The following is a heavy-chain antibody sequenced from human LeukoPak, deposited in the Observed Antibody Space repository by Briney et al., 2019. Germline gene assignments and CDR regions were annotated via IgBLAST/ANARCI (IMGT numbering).Heavy chain of an antibody. D-gene: IGHD3-9*01. CDR2: ISSSSSYT. Sequence: GSLRLSCAASGFTFSTYSMTWIRQAPGKGLEWVSYISSSSSYTNYADSVKGRFTISRDNAKNSLYLQMNSLRAEDTAVYYCVRAQGIRYFDWLSYFDYWGQGTLVTVSS. CDR3: VRAQGIRYFDWLSYFDY. V-gene: IGHV3-11*06. J-gene: IGHJ4*02. CDR1: GFTFSTYS.